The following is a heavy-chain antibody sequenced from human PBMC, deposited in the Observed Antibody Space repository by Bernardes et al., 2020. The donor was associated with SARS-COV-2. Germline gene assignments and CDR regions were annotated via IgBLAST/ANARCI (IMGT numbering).Heavy chain of an antibody. D-gene: IGHD4-4*01. Sequence: GGSLRLSCAASGFTFSSYGMHWVRQAPGKGLEWVAVIWYDGSNKYYADSVKGRFTISRDNSKNTLYLQMNSLRAEDTAVYYCAREYNSNYDGGWFDPWGQGTLVTVSS. J-gene: IGHJ5*02. CDR1: GFTFSSYG. CDR2: IWYDGSNK. V-gene: IGHV3-33*01. CDR3: AREYNSNYDGGWFDP.